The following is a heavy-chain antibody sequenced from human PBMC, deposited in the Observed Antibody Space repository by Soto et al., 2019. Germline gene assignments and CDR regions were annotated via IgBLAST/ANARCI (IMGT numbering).Heavy chain of an antibody. Sequence: NPGGSLRLSCAASGFTFSNAWMSWVRQAPGKGLEWVGRIKSKTDGGTTDYAAPVKGRFTISRDDKKNTLYLQMNSLKTEDTAVYYCTTDLGSSTDYYYYGMDVWGQGTTVTVSS. D-gene: IGHD6-6*01. CDR3: TTDLGSSTDYYYYGMDV. V-gene: IGHV3-15*01. CDR2: IKSKTDGGTT. J-gene: IGHJ6*02. CDR1: GFTFSNAW.